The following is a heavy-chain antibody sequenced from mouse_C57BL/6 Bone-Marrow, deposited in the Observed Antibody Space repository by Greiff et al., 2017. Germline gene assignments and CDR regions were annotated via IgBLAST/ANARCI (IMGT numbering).Heavy chain of an antibody. CDR2: IYPGSGST. CDR3: AVYYYGSIASFDY. Sequence: VQLQQPGAELVKPGASVKMSCKASGYTFTSYWITWVKQRPGQGLEWIGDIYPGSGSTNYNEKFKSKATLTVDTSSSTAYMPLSSLTSEDSAVYYCAVYYYGSIASFDYLGQGTTLTVSS. CDR1: GYTFTSYW. J-gene: IGHJ2*01. D-gene: IGHD1-1*01. V-gene: IGHV1-55*01.